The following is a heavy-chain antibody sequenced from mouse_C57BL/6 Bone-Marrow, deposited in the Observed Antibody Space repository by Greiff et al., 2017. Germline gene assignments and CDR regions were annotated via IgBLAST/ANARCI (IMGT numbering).Heavy chain of an antibody. CDR2: IYPRDGST. D-gene: IGHD2-2*01. J-gene: IGHJ2*01. CDR3: ARSEGLREDYFDY. CDR1: GYTFTDHT. Sequence: VQLQQSDAELVKPGASVKISCKVSGYTFTDHTIHWMKQRPEQGLEWIGYIYPRDGSTEYNEKFKGKATLTADKSSSISYMQLNSLTSEVSAVYFCARSEGLREDYFDYWGQGTTLTVSS. V-gene: IGHV1-78*01.